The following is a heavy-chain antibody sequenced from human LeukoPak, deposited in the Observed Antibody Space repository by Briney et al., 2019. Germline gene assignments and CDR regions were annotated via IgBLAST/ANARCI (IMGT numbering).Heavy chain of an antibody. D-gene: IGHD3-22*01. CDR1: GFTFSSYA. V-gene: IGHV3-23*01. Sequence: GGPLRLSCAASGFTFSSYAMSWVRQAPGKGLEWVSGISGSGDNTYYADSVKGRFTIPRDNSKNTLYVQVNSLGTEDTAAYYCAKGSYYDSSGSFYFDYWGQGTLVTVSS. CDR2: ISGSGDNT. CDR3: AKGSYYDSSGSFYFDY. J-gene: IGHJ4*02.